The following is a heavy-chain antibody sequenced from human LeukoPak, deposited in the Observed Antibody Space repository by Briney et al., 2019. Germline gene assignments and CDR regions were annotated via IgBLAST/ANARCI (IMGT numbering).Heavy chain of an antibody. CDR1: GDSISSGNYY. V-gene: IGHV4-30-4*01. CDR2: SYYSGST. Sequence: SQTLSLTCTVSGDSISSGNYYWNWIRQSPGKGLEWIGHSYYSGSTYYNSSLKSRATISVDMSKNQFSLKLNSVTAADTAVYYCARFRENRAMAEYYFDSWGQGALVTVSS. CDR3: ARFRENRAMAEYYFDS. J-gene: IGHJ4*02. D-gene: IGHD5-18*01.